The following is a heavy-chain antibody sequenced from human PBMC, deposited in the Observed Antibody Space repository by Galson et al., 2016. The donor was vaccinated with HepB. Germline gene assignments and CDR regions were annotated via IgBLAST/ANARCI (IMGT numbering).Heavy chain of an antibody. V-gene: IGHV2-5*02. J-gene: IGHJ4*02. Sequence: PALVKPTQTLTLTCSFSGFSLSTSGMSMGWIRQPPGKALERLAIVFFGDDKRYSPSLKSQITITKDTSKNLVFLTLINMDPVDTATDFCARGSRRNNCRGGNCYYFDYWGQGNLVTVSS. D-gene: IGHD2-15*01. CDR1: GFSLSTSGMS. CDR2: VFFGDDK. CDR3: ARGSRRNNCRGGNCYYFDY.